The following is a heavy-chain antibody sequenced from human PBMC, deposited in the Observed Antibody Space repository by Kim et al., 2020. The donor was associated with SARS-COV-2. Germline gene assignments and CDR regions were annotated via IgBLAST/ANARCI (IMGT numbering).Heavy chain of an antibody. Sequence: GGSLRLSCAASGFTFSSYAMHWVRQAPGKGLEWVAVISYDGSNKYYADSVKGRFTISRDNSKNTRYLQMNSLRAEDTAVYYCARPRGQWLVRGFDYWGQGTLVTVAS. CDR2: ISYDGSNK. CDR3: ARPRGQWLVRGFDY. D-gene: IGHD6-19*01. CDR1: GFTFSSYA. J-gene: IGHJ4*02. V-gene: IGHV3-30*04.